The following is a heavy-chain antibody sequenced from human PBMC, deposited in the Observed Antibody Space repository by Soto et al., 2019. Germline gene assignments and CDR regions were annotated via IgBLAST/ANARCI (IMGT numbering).Heavy chain of an antibody. CDR2: IQSDGTKD. CDR1: GFTFMNDG. Sequence: GGSLILSCAASGFTFMNDGIHWVRQAPGKGLEWVAAIQSDGTKDYYADSVRGRFTISRDNSKNTVYLQMNSLRFEDTAVYHCARDVDTSGHSDHLDSWGQGTLVTVSS. J-gene: IGHJ4*02. CDR3: ARDVDTSGHSDHLDS. V-gene: IGHV3-33*01. D-gene: IGHD3-22*01.